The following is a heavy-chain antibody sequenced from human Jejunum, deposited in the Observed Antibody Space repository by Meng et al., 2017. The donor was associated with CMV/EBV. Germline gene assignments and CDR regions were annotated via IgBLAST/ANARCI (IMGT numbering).Heavy chain of an antibody. CDR2: FVNYVDT. V-gene: IGHV1-18*01. Sequence: QVHPPPCEPEVKKPGASVRVSCKASGYTFGSYGICWVRQAPGQGLEWMGWFVNYVDTYPAPKFQGRVTMTTDTHTNTAFMELRSLTSDDTAVYYCASGTPGRSYYDYWGQGILVTVSS. CDR3: ASGTPGRSYYDY. CDR1: GYTFGSYG. D-gene: IGHD2-15*01. J-gene: IGHJ4*02.